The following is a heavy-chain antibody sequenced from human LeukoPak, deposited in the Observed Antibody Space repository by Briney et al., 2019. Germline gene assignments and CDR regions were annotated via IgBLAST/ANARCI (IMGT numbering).Heavy chain of an antibody. CDR1: GFTFSSYA. CDR3: ARGSRVTLDY. V-gene: IGHV3-64*01. J-gene: IGHJ4*02. Sequence: PGGSLRLSCAASGFTFSSYAMHWVRQAPGKGLEYVSAISSNGGSTYYANSVKGRFTISRDNSKNTLYLQMGSLRAEDMAVYYCARGSRVTLDYWGQGTLVTVSS. CDR2: ISSNGGST. D-gene: IGHD4-23*01.